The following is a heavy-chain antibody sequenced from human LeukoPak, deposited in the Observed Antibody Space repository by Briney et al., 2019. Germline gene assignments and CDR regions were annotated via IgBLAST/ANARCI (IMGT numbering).Heavy chain of an antibody. J-gene: IGHJ4*02. CDR2: ISGSGGST. D-gene: IGHD6-6*01. CDR3: AREEQLVPGDY. CDR1: GFTFSNYA. Sequence: GGSLRLSCAASGFTFSNYAMSWVRQAPGKGLEWVSAISGSGGSTYYADSVKGRFTISRGNSKNTLYLQMNSLRAEDTAVYYCAREEQLVPGDYWGQGTLVTVSS. V-gene: IGHV3-23*01.